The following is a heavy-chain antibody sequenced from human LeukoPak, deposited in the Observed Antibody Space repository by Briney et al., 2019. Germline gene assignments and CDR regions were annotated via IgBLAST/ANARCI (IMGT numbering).Heavy chain of an antibody. V-gene: IGHV3-53*01. D-gene: IGHD1-1*01. CDR1: GFTVSSNY. J-gene: IGHJ4*02. CDR2: IYSGGST. Sequence: GGSLRLSCAASGFTVSSNYMTWVRQAPGKGLEWVSVIYSGGSTYYADSVKGRFTISRDNSKNTLYLQMNSLRAEDTAVYYCARITTGAIDYWGQGTLVTVSS. CDR3: ARITTGAIDY.